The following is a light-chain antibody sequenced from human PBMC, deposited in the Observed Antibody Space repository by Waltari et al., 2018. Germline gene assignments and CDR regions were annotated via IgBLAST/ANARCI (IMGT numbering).Light chain of an antibody. CDR1: SSDVGVANY. CDR2: EVS. V-gene: IGLV2-14*01. CDR3: SSYTSSSTWV. Sequence: QSALTQPASVSGSPGQSIRISCTGTSSDVGVANYVSWYQQHPGKAPKLIIYEVSNRPSGISNRFSGSKSDNTASLTISGLQAEDEADYYCSSYTSSSTWVFGGGTKLTVL. J-gene: IGLJ3*02.